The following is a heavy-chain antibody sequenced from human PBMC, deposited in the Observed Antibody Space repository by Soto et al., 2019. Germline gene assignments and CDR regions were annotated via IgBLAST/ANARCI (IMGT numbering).Heavy chain of an antibody. Sequence: SETLSLTCTVSGGSISSGDYYWSWIRQPPGKGLEWIGYIYYSGSTYYNPSLKSRVTISVDTSKNQFSLKLSSVTAADTAVYYCARAYYYDSSGYYPPYFDYWGQGTLVTVSS. CDR3: ARAYYYDSSGYYPPYFDY. CDR1: GGSISSGDYY. V-gene: IGHV4-30-4*01. D-gene: IGHD3-22*01. CDR2: IYYSGST. J-gene: IGHJ4*02.